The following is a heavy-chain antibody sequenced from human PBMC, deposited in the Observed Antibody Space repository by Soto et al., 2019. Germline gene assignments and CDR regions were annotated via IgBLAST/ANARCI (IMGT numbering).Heavy chain of an antibody. CDR2: ISTSGSTI. CDR1: GFSFNTYE. Sequence: EVQLVESGGGLVQPGGSLRLSCAASGFSFNTYEMNWVRQAPGKGLEWVSYISTSGSTIFYADSVKGRFTISRDNGKNSLYLQMNSLRAEDTAVYYCAYGGSCDYWGQGTQVTVSS. CDR3: AYGGSCDY. J-gene: IGHJ4*02. V-gene: IGHV3-48*03. D-gene: IGHD1-26*01.